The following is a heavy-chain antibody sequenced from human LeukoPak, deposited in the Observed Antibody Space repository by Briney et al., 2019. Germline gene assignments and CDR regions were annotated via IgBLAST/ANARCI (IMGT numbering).Heavy chain of an antibody. V-gene: IGHV3-23*01. J-gene: IGHJ2*01. D-gene: IGHD3-22*01. CDR1: GFIFSSYA. CDR3: AKDGPPPAYDSSGYSGYFDL. Sequence: GGSLRLSCAASGFIFSSYAMSWVRQAPGKGLEWVSTISSSDDRKYYADSVKGRFTISRDNSKNTLFLQMDSLRAEDTAVYYWAKDGPPPAYDSSGYSGYFDLWGRGTLVTVSS. CDR2: ISSSDDRK.